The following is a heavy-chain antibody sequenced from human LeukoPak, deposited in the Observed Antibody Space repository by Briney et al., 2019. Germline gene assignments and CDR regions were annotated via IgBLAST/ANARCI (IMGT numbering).Heavy chain of an antibody. CDR2: ISSSGSTI. CDR1: GFTFSSYE. D-gene: IGHD6-13*01. V-gene: IGHV3-48*03. J-gene: IGHJ3*02. Sequence: PGGSLRLSCAASGFTFSSYEMNWVRQAPGKGLEWVSYISSSGSTIYYADSVKGRFTISRDNAKNSLYLQMNSLRAEDMALYYCAKDLYSSTTGNNAFDIWGQGTMVTVSS. CDR3: AKDLYSSTTGNNAFDI.